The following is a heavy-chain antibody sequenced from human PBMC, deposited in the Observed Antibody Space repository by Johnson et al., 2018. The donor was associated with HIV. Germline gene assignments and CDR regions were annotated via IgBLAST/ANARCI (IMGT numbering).Heavy chain of an antibody. CDR1: GFTFTTYD. CDR3: ARSRWGSTLGALDI. Sequence: MQLVESGGGLVKPGGSLRLSCAASGFTFTTYDMHWVRQGTGKGLAWVSGIGTGGDTHYPDSVKGRFTISRENAKNSLYLQMNSLRAGDTAVYYCARSRWGSTLGALDIWGQGTMVTVSS. V-gene: IGHV3-13*01. J-gene: IGHJ3*02. D-gene: IGHD1-26*01. CDR2: IGTGGDT.